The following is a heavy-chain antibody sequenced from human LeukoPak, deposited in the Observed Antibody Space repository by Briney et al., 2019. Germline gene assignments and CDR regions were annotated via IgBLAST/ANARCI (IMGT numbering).Heavy chain of an antibody. CDR3: AGDQDSYGYGVDY. D-gene: IGHD5-18*01. CDR1: GYTFSAYY. Sequence: ASVKVSCKASGYTFSAYYMNWVRQAPGQGLEWMGWINPKSGGTNYAQKFQGRVTMTRDTSISTVYMELSRLTSADTAVYYCAGDQDSYGYGVDYWGQGSLVTVTS. V-gene: IGHV1-2*02. CDR2: INPKSGGT. J-gene: IGHJ4*02.